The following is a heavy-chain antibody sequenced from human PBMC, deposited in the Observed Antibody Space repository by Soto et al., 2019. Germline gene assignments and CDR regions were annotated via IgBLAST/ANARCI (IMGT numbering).Heavy chain of an antibody. CDR1: GFDVSNTD. D-gene: IGHD3-22*01. CDR3: AREAIIVIAAPEYYFDY. CDR2: IYSGGYT. V-gene: IGHV3-66*01. Sequence: EVQLVESGGDLVQRGGSLRLSCAASGFDVSNTDMSWVRQAPRKGLEWVSVIYSGGYTNYADSVKGRFIVSRDSPKNTLHLQMDRLRAEDTAVYYCAREAIIVIAAPEYYFDYWGQGTLVTVSS. J-gene: IGHJ4*02.